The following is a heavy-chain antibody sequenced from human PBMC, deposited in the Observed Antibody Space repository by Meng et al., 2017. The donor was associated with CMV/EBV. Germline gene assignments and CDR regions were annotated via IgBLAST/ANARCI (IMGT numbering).Heavy chain of an antibody. D-gene: IGHD2-8*02. V-gene: IGHV1-2*02. J-gene: IGHJ6*02. Sequence: ASVKVSCKASGYTFTGYYMHWVRQAPGQGLEWMGWINPNSGGTNYAQKFQGRVTMTRDTSISTAYMELSRLRSDDTAVYYCAREFWVARTGGYHSYGMDVWGQGTTVTVSS. CDR1: GYTFTGYY. CDR3: AREFWVARTGGYHSYGMDV. CDR2: INPNSGGT.